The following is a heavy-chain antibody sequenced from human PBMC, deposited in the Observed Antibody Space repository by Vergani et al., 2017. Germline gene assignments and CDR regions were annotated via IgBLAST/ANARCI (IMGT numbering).Heavy chain of an antibody. CDR3: AKDDYAVDYYMDV. V-gene: IGHV3-15*01. J-gene: IGHJ6*03. CDR2: IKSKTDGGTT. Sequence: VQLVESGGGVVQPGRSLRLSCAASGFTFSNAWMSWVRQAPGKGLEWVGRIKSKTDGGTTDYAAPVKGRFTISRDDSKNTLYLQMNSLRAEDTAVYYCAKDDYAVDYYMDVWGKGTTVTVSS. D-gene: IGHD4-17*01. CDR1: GFTFSNAW.